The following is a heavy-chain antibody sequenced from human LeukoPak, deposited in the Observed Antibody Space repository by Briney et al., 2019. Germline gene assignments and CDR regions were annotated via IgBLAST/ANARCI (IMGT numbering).Heavy chain of an antibody. CDR3: AREALNEYYYDSSGYYDP. D-gene: IGHD3-22*01. J-gene: IGHJ5*02. CDR1: GFTFSSYE. Sequence: PGGSLRLSCAASGFTFSSYEMNWVSQAPGKGLEWVSYISSSGSTIYYADSVKGRFTISRENAKNSLYLQMNSLRAEDTAVYYCAREALNEYYYDSSGYYDPWGQGTLVTVSS. CDR2: ISSSGSTI. V-gene: IGHV3-48*03.